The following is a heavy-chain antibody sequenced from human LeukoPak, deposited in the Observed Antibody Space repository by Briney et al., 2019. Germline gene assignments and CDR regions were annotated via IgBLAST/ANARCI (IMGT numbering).Heavy chain of an antibody. CDR1: GGSFSGYY. Sequence: PSETLSLTCAVYGGSFSGYYWSWIRQPPGEGLEWIGEINHSGSTNYNPSLKSRVTMSVDTSKNQFSLKLSSVTAADTAVYYCARGCPPYNSGWDTYNWFDPWGKGTLVTVS. CDR3: ARGCPPYNSGWDTYNWFDP. J-gene: IGHJ5*02. CDR2: INHSGST. V-gene: IGHV4-34*01. D-gene: IGHD6-19*01.